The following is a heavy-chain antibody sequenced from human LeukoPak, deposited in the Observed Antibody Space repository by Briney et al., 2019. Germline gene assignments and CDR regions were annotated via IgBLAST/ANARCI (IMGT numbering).Heavy chain of an antibody. J-gene: IGHJ6*03. V-gene: IGHV1-2*02. Sequence: ASVKVSCKASVYTFTGYYMHWVRQAPGQGLEWMGWINPNSGGTNYAQEFQGRVTMTRDTSISTAYMELSRLRSDDTAVYYCARGSAYSGSYYYYYYMDVWGKGTTVTVSS. CDR2: INPNSGGT. D-gene: IGHD1-26*01. CDR3: ARGSAYSGSYYYYYYMDV. CDR1: VYTFTGYY.